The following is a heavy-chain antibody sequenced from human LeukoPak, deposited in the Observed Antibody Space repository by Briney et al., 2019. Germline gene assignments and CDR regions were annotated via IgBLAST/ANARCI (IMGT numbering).Heavy chain of an antibody. D-gene: IGHD1-1*01. Sequence: GGSLRLSCAASGFTFKSYAMSWVRQAPGKGLEWVAVISYDGSNKYYADSVKGRFTISRDNSKNTLYLQMNSLRAEDTAVYYCAKAEPGPDYWGQGTLVTVSS. CDR2: ISYDGSNK. V-gene: IGHV3-30*18. J-gene: IGHJ4*02. CDR1: GFTFKSYA. CDR3: AKAEPGPDY.